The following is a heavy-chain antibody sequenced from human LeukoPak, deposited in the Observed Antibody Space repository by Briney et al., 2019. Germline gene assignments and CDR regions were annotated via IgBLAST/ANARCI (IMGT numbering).Heavy chain of an antibody. J-gene: IGHJ4*02. CDR3: ARRDLDHGSGSSYYFDY. CDR2: ISAYNGNT. V-gene: IGHV1-18*01. CDR1: GYTFTSYG. Sequence: ASVKVSCKASGYTFTSYGISWVRQAPGQGLEWMGWISAYNGNTNYAQKLQGRVTMTTDTSTSTAYMELRSLRSDDTAVYYCARRDLDHGSGSSYYFDYWGQGTLVTVSS. D-gene: IGHD3-10*01.